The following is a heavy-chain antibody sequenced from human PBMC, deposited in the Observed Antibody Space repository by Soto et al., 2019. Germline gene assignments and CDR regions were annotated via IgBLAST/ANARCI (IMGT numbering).Heavy chain of an antibody. CDR2: ISAYNGNT. Sequence: ASVKVSCKASGYTFTSYGISWVRQAPGQGLEWMGWISAYNGNTNYAQELQGRVTMTTDTSTSTAYMELRSLRSDDTAVYYCARDYPFTDYYYGMDVWDQGTTVTVSS. V-gene: IGHV1-18*04. J-gene: IGHJ6*02. CDR3: ARDYPFTDYYYGMDV. CDR1: GYTFTSYG.